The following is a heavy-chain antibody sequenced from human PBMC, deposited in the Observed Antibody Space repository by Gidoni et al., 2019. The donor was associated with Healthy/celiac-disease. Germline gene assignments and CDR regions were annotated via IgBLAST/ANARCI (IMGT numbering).Heavy chain of an antibody. V-gene: IGHV4-30-2*01. Sequence: QLQLQESGSGLVKPSQTLSLTCDVSGGSISSGGYSWSWIRQPPGKGLEWIGYIYHSGSTYYNPSLKSRVTISVDRSKNQFSLKLSSVTAADTAVYYCARRITIFGVVIGGWFDPWGQGTLVTVSS. CDR2: IYHSGST. D-gene: IGHD3-3*01. CDR3: ARRITIFGVVIGGWFDP. CDR1: GGSISSGGYS. J-gene: IGHJ5*02.